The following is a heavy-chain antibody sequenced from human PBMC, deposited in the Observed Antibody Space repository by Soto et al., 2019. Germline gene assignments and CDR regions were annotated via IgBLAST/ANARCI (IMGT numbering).Heavy chain of an antibody. V-gene: IGHV4-4*02. CDR1: GGSIGGICL. J-gene: IGHJ5*02. D-gene: IGHD3-3*02. Sequence: SQTLPPPSAVSGGSIGGICLRRFVRPTPGKGLEWIGEIYHSGSTNYTPSLKSRVTISVDKSKNQFSLKLSSVTAADTAVYYFARHFRGRTGGLINWSDPRRHGSLDTVTS. CDR3: ARHFRGRTGGLINWSDP. CDR2: IYHSGST.